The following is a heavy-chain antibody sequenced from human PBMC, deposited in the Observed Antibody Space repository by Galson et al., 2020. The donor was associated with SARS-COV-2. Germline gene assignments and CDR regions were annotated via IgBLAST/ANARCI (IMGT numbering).Heavy chain of an antibody. CDR2: LSGTGGST. Sequence: GESLKISCAASGFTFTSYAMSWVRQAPGKGLEWVSLLSGTGGSTYYGDSVKGRFTISRDNSQNTVYLQMNSLRAEDTAVYYCAKLEQWLVPGGYEYFQHWGQGTLFTVSS. CDR1: GFTFTSYA. J-gene: IGHJ1*01. V-gene: IGHV3-23*01. CDR3: AKLEQWLVPGGYEYFQH. D-gene: IGHD6-19*01.